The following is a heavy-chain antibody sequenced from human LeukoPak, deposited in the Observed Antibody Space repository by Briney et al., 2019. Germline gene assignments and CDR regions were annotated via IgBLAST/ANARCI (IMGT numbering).Heavy chain of an antibody. CDR2: ISGSGTI. CDR1: GGSISSYY. CDR3: ARDSGTTGEVKFDP. D-gene: IGHD3-10*01. Sequence: SETLSLTCTVSGGSISSYYWSWIRQPAGKGLEWIGRISGSGTITYNPALQSRLSISIDTSKNQFSLKLMSVTAADTAVYYCARDSGTTGEVKFDPWGQGTLVTVSS. V-gene: IGHV4-4*07. J-gene: IGHJ5*02.